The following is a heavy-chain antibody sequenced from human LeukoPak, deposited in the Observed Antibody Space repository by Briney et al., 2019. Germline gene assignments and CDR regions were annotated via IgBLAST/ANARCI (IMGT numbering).Heavy chain of an antibody. CDR1: GYSFTTYW. V-gene: IGHV5-51*01. D-gene: IGHD5-24*01. CDR2: IYPGNSDT. CDR3: ARHLATRHVDT. Sequence: GESPEISCKGSGYSFTTYWIGWVRQMPGKGLEWMGIIYPGNSDTRYSPSFQGQVTISADKSISTAYLQWSSLKASDTAMYYCARHLATRHVDTWGEGTLVPLSS. J-gene: IGHJ1*01.